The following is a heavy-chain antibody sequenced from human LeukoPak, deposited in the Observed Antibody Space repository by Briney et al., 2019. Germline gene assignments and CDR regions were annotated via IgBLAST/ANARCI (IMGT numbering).Heavy chain of an antibody. D-gene: IGHD1-1*01. CDR2: ISYDGSNK. Sequence: GRSLRLSCAASGFTFSSYAMPWVRQAPGKGLEWVAVISYDGSNKYYADSVKGRFTISRDNSKNTLYLQMNSLRAEDTAVYYCARDILNWKEGYFDYWGQGTLVTVSS. V-gene: IGHV3-30-3*01. CDR1: GFTFSSYA. J-gene: IGHJ4*02. CDR3: ARDILNWKEGYFDY.